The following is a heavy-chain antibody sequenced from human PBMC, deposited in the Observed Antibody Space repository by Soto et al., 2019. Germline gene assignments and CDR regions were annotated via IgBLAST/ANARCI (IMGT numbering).Heavy chain of an antibody. D-gene: IGHD6-25*01. CDR1: GFIFSNFW. CDR3: AVLSIAAVVDF. CDR2: INQDGSEK. V-gene: IGHV3-7*01. Sequence: EEQLVESGGGLVQPGGSLRLSCAASGFIFSNFWINWVRQAPGKGLEWVASINQDGSEKYYVDSVKGRFTISRENAKNSLYLQMNSLRAEDTAVYYCAVLSIAAVVDFWGQGTVVTVSS. J-gene: IGHJ4*02.